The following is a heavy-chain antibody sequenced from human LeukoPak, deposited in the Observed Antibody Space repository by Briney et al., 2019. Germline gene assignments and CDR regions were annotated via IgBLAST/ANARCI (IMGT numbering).Heavy chain of an antibody. Sequence: DGSLRLSCAASGFSFSTYAMHWVRQAPGKGLEYLSAISSDGTSTYYANSVKGRFTISRDNSKNTLYLQMGSLRAEDMAVYYCARAPGYSNSLDYWGQGTPVTFSS. CDR1: GFSFSTYA. CDR2: ISSDGTST. J-gene: IGHJ4*02. CDR3: ARAPGYSNSLDY. V-gene: IGHV3-64*01. D-gene: IGHD6-13*01.